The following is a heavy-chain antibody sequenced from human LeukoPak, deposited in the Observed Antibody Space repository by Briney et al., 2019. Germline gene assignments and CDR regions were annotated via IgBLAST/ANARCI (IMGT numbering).Heavy chain of an antibody. V-gene: IGHV1-18*01. CDR2: ISAYNGNT. Sequence: ASVKVSCKTSGYTFSSYGITWVRQVPGQGLEWMGWISAYNGNTNSALKYQGRVTMTTDTSTSTAYLDLRSLRFDDTAVYYCARDLSYITGLSYFDYRGQGTLVTVSS. CDR1: GYTFSSYG. J-gene: IGHJ4*02. CDR3: ARDLSYITGLSYFDY. D-gene: IGHD6-19*01.